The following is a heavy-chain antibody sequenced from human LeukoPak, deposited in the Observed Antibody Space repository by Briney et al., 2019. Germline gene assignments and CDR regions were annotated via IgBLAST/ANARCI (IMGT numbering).Heavy chain of an antibody. V-gene: IGHV3-23*01. Sequence: GGSLRLSCAASGFTFSLYAMSWVRPAPGKGLEWVSSISNSDFSTYYAESVKGRFTISRDNSKDTLYLQMNSLRAEDTAVYYCATYKASSWYRFAYWGQGTLVTVSS. J-gene: IGHJ4*02. CDR3: ATYKASSWYRFAY. D-gene: IGHD6-13*01. CDR2: ISNSDFST. CDR1: GFTFSLYA.